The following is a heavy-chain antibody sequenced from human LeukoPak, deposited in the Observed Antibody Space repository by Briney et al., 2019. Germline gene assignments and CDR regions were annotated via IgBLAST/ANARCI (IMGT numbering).Heavy chain of an antibody. CDR3: ARDLGGSDYWFDP. CDR2: ISSSSSYI. J-gene: IGHJ5*02. D-gene: IGHD1-26*01. Sequence: GGSLRLSCAASGFTFSSYSMNWVRQAPGKGLEWVSSISSSSSYIYYADSVKGRFTISRDNAKNSLYLQMNSLRAEDTAVYYCARDLGGSDYWFDPWGQGTLVTVSS. V-gene: IGHV3-21*01. CDR1: GFTFSSYS.